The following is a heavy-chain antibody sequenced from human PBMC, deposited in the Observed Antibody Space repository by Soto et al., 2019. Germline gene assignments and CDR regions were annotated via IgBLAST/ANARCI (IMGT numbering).Heavy chain of an antibody. CDR2: INEDGAAK. Sequence: LRLSCTASGFSVSTYWLSWLRQAPGKGLEWVARINEDGAAKYYVDPVKGRFTVSRDNTKNSLYLQMNSLTADDTAVYYCARGGNWAADYWGQGTSVTVSS. J-gene: IGHJ4*02. V-gene: IGHV3-7*03. CDR3: ARGGNWAADY. CDR1: GFSVSTYW. D-gene: IGHD7-27*01.